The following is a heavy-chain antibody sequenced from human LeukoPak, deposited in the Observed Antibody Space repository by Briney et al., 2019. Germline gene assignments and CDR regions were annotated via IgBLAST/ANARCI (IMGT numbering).Heavy chain of an antibody. CDR3: ARVQYYYDSSGLDI. D-gene: IGHD3-22*01. V-gene: IGHV1-8*02. Sequence: ASVKVSCKASGYTFTSYDINWVRQATGQGLEWMGWFNPNSGSAGYAQKLQGRVTMITDTSTSTAYMELRSLRSDDTAVYYCARVQYYYDSSGLDIWGQGTMVTVSS. J-gene: IGHJ3*02. CDR2: FNPNSGSA. CDR1: GYTFTSYD.